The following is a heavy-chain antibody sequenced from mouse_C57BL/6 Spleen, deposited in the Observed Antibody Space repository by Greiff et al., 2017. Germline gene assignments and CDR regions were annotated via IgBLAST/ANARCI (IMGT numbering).Heavy chain of an antibody. CDR1: GYTFTSYW. Sequence: QVHVKQSGAELVKPGASVKLSCKASGYTFTSYWMHWVKQRPGRGLEWIGRIDPNSGGTKYNEKFKSKATLTVDKPSSTAYMQLSSLTSEDSAVYYCARWELWFPYFDYWGQGTTLTVSS. D-gene: IGHD2-2*01. CDR3: ARWELWFPYFDY. V-gene: IGHV1-72*01. CDR2: IDPNSGGT. J-gene: IGHJ2*01.